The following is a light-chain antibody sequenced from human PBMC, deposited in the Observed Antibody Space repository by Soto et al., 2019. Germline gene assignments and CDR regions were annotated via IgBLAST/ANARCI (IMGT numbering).Light chain of an antibody. Sequence: EIVLTQSPATLSLSPGERAALSYRASQSVSTFLAWYQHKPGQAPRLLIYDASNRATGIPARFSGSGSGTDFTLTISSLEPEDFAVYYCQQRSNCWTFGQETKVEIK. CDR3: QQRSNCWT. CDR2: DAS. J-gene: IGKJ1*01. V-gene: IGKV3-11*01. CDR1: QSVSTF.